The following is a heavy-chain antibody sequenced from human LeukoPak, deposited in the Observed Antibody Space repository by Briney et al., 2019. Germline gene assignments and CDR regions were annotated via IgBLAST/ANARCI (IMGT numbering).Heavy chain of an antibody. CDR2: INPNSGGT. J-gene: IGHJ5*02. Sequence: ASEKVSCKASGYTFTDYYIHWVRQAPGQGLEWMGWINPNSGGTKYAQKFQGRVTMTTDTSISTAYMEMSRLTSDDTAVYYCARDAHNGYEFHDWFDPWGQGALVTVSS. CDR1: GYTFTDYY. D-gene: IGHD5-12*01. V-gene: IGHV1-2*02. CDR3: ARDAHNGYEFHDWFDP.